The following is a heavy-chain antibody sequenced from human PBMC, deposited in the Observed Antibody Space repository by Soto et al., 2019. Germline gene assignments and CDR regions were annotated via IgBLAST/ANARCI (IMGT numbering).Heavy chain of an antibody. CDR1: GFTVSNSH. D-gene: IGHD2-15*01. J-gene: IGHJ5*02. CDR2: IYSGGST. V-gene: IGHV3-53*02. Sequence: EVQLVETGGGLIQPGVSLRLSCAASGFTVSNSHMTWVRQAPGEGLEWVSLIYSGGSTYYADSVKGRFTISRDNSKNTLYLKMNSLRVDDTAVYFCARGYCSGTSCYADCFDPWGQGTLVTVSS. CDR3: ARGYCSGTSCYADCFDP.